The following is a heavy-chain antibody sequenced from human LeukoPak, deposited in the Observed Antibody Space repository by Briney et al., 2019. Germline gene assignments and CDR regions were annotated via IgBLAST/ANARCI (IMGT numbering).Heavy chain of an antibody. CDR2: INPSGGST. V-gene: IGHV1-46*01. Sequence: ASVKVSCKASGYTFTSYYMHWVRQAPGQGLEWMGIINPSGGSTSYAQKFQGRVTMTRDMSTSTVYMELSSLRSEDTAVYYCARDSGAYCSGGSCYSSTFDYWGQGTLVTVSS. D-gene: IGHD2-15*01. J-gene: IGHJ4*02. CDR1: GYTFTSYY. CDR3: ARDSGAYCSGGSCYSSTFDY.